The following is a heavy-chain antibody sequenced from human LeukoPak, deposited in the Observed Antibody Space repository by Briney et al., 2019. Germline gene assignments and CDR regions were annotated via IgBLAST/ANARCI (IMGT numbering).Heavy chain of an antibody. Sequence: SQTLSLTCTVSGDSISSGGYYWSWIRQHLGKGLEWIGYIHYSGSTYHNPSLKSRVTISRDTSKNQFSLKLSSVTAADTAVYYCARHKRSHNWFDPWGQGTLVTVSS. CDR3: ARHKRSHNWFDP. CDR2: IHYSGST. CDR1: GDSISSGGYY. V-gene: IGHV4-31*03. D-gene: IGHD1-26*01. J-gene: IGHJ5*02.